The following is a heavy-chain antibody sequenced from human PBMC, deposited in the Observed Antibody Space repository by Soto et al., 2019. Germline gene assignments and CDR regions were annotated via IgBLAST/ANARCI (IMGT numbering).Heavy chain of an antibody. CDR3: AREYCSSTSCYSRFDY. J-gene: IGHJ4*02. V-gene: IGHV1-2*02. Sequence: ASVKVSCKASGYTFTGYYMRWVRQAPGQGLEWMGWINPNSGGTNYAQKFQGRVTMTRDTSISTAYMELSRLRSDDTAVYYCAREYCSSTSCYSRFDYWGQGTLVTVSS. D-gene: IGHD2-2*01. CDR2: INPNSGGT. CDR1: GYTFTGYY.